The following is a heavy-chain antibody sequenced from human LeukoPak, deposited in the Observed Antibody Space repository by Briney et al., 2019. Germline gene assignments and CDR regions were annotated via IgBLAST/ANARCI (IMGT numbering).Heavy chain of an antibody. V-gene: IGHV3-7*01. CDR2: IKQDGSEK. CDR3: ARVGRYSSSWYADY. D-gene: IGHD6-13*01. Sequence: GGSLRLSCAASGFTFSSYWMSWVRQAPGKGLEWVANIKQDGSEKYYVDSVKGRFTISRDNAKNSLYLQMNSLRAEDTAVYYCARVGRYSSSWYADYWGQGTLVTVSS. CDR1: GFTFSSYW. J-gene: IGHJ4*02.